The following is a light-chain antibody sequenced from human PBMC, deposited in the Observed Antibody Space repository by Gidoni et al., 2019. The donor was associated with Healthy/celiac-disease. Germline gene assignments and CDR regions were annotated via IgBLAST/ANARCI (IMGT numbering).Light chain of an antibody. CDR1: QSVSSTY. Sequence: VLTQSPGTLSLSPGERATLSCRASQSVSSTYLAWYQQKPGQAPRLLIYGASSRATGIPDRFSGSGSGTDFTLTISRLEPEDFAVYYCQQYGTSPRTFGQGTKVEIK. V-gene: IGKV3-20*01. J-gene: IGKJ1*01. CDR2: GAS. CDR3: QQYGTSPRT.